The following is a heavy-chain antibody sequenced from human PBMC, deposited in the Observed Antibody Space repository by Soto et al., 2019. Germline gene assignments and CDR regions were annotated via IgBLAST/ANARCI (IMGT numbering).Heavy chain of an antibody. Sequence: ASVKVSCKAVGYTFTRNCISWVRQAPGQWRELMGWISVYNGKTNYAHKFQGRVTITTDTSTSTAYMELRSLRSDDTAVYYCALDGLAVADYSYCGMEVWGQGTTVNVSS. V-gene: IGHV1-18*01. CDR2: ISVYNGKT. D-gene: IGHD6-19*01. CDR3: ALDGLAVADYSYCGMEV. CDR1: GYTFTRNC. J-gene: IGHJ6*02.